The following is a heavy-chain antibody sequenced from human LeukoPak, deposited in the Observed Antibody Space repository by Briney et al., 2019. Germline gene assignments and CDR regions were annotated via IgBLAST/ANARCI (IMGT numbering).Heavy chain of an antibody. D-gene: IGHD6-25*01. Sequence: PSETLSLTCTVSGGSISSYYWSWIRQPPGKGLEWIGYIYYSGSTNYNPYLKSRVTISVDTSKNQFSLKLNSVTAADTAVYYCARSSVQDGDFDYWGQGTLVTVSS. V-gene: IGHV4-59*01. J-gene: IGHJ4*02. CDR3: ARSSVQDGDFDY. CDR1: GGSISSYY. CDR2: IYYSGST.